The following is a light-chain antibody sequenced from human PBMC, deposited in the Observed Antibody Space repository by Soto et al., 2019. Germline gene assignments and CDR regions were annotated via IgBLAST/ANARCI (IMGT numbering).Light chain of an antibody. CDR2: RNN. J-gene: IGLJ1*01. CDR1: SSNIGSNY. Sequence: QSVLTQRPSASGTPGQRVTISCSGSSSNIGSNYVYWYQQLPGTAPKLLIYRNNQRPSGVPDRFSGSKSGTSASLAISGLRSEDEADYYCAAWDDSLSGRVFGTGTQLTVL. V-gene: IGLV1-47*01. CDR3: AAWDDSLSGRV.